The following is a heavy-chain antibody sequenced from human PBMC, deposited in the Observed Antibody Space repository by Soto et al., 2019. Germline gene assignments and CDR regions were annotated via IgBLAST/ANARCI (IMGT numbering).Heavy chain of an antibody. Sequence: ESLKISCEGFGYSFTNYWIGWVRQMPGKGLEWMGISSPGDSDARYSPSFLGQVTISVDNSINTAYLQWSSLKASDTAIYYCARLFSRGSGTYYNGKYGWFDSWGQGTLVTVSS. J-gene: IGHJ5*01. V-gene: IGHV5-51*01. CDR1: GYSFTNYW. CDR3: ARLFSRGSGTYYNGKYGWFDS. CDR2: SSPGDSDA. D-gene: IGHD3-10*01.